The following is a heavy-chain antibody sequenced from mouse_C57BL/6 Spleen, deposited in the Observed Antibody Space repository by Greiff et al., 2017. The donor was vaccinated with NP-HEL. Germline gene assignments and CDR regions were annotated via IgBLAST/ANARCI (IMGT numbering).Heavy chain of an antibody. CDR2: IYPYNGVS. J-gene: IGHJ2*01. V-gene: IGHV1-31*01. CDR3: AILVITTEPAFDY. D-gene: IGHD1-1*01. CDR1: GYSFTGYY. Sequence: VQLQQSGPELVKPGASVKISCKASGYSFTGYYMHWVKQSHGNILDWIGYIYPYNGVSSYNQKFKGKATLTVDKSSSTAYMELRSLTSEDSAVYDGAILVITTEPAFDYWGQGTTLTVSS.